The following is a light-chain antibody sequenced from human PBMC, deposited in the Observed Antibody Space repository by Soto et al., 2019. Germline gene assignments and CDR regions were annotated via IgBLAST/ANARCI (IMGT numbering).Light chain of an antibody. CDR1: QSISRY. CDR2: GAS. Sequence: DIQMTQSPSPLSASVGDRVTITCRASQSISRYLNWYQQKPGEAPRLLIYGASSLQGGVPSRFSGSGSGTEFTLTISSLQPDDFATYYCQQSYSTVWTFGQGTKVQIK. V-gene: IGKV1-39*01. J-gene: IGKJ1*01. CDR3: QQSYSTVWT.